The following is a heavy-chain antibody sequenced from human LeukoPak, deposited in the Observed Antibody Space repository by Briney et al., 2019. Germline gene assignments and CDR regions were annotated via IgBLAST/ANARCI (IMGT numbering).Heavy chain of an antibody. CDR3: AKTLVTLSEDYFDY. V-gene: IGHV3-23*01. D-gene: IGHD3-3*01. CDR2: ISNTGDRT. J-gene: IGHJ4*02. Sequence: GGSLRLSCAASGFTFSYAMSWVRQAPGKGLEWVSTISNTGDRTSYADFVKGRFTISRDDSKNTMYLQMNSLRAEDTAVYYCAKTLVTLSEDYFDYWGQGTLVTVSS. CDR1: GFTFSYA.